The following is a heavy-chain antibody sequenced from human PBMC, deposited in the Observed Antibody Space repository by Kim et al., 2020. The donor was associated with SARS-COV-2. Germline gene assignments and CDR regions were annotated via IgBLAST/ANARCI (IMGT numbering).Heavy chain of an antibody. CDR1: GYTFTSYA. V-gene: IGHV1-3*01. CDR3: ARDAGGSYWDYYYYGMYV. CDR2: INAGNGNT. J-gene: IGHJ6*02. D-gene: IGHD1-26*01. Sequence: ASVKVSCKASGYTFTSYAMHWVRQAPVQRLEWMGWINAGNGNTKYSQKFQGRVTITRDTSASTAYMELSSLRSEDTAVYYCARDAGGSYWDYYYYGMYVWGQGTTVTVSS.